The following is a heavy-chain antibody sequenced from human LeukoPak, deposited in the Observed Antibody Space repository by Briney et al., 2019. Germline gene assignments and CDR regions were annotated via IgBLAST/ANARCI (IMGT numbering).Heavy chain of an antibody. V-gene: IGHV3-53*01. CDR1: GFTVSNNY. D-gene: IGHD2-15*01. J-gene: IGHJ4*02. Sequence: GGSLRLSCAASGFTVSNNYMSWVRQAPGKGLEWVSVIYSGGSTYYADSVRGRFTISRDNSKNTLYLQINSLRAEDTAVYFCARGYSRVVDFDYWGQGTLVTVSS. CDR2: IYSGGST. CDR3: ARGYSRVVDFDY.